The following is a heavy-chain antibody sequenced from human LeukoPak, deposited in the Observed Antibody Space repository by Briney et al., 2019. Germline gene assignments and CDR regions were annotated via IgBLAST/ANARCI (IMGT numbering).Heavy chain of an antibody. CDR2: LYYTGST. Sequence: TPSQTLSLTCTVSGASISSSGYYWGWILQSPGKGLEWIASLYYTGSTHYNPSLKSRVTISRDTSKNQFSLELNSVTAADTALFYCARRSAVFHAFDIWGQGTMVTVSS. CDR3: ARRSAVFHAFDI. CDR1: GASISSSGYY. J-gene: IGHJ3*02. D-gene: IGHD6-19*01. V-gene: IGHV4-39*01.